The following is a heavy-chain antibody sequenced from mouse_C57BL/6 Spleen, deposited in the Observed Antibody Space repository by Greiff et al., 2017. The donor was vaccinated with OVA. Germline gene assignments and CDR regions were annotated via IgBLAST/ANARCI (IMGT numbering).Heavy chain of an antibody. V-gene: IGHV1-15*01. CDR2: IDPETGGT. D-gene: IGHD1-1*02. CDR3: TRGGGKGFAY. CDR1: GYTFTDYE. Sequence: LVESGAELVRPGASVTLSCKASGYTFTDYEMHWVKQTPVHGLEWIGAIDPETGGTAYNQKFKGKAILTADKSSSTAYMELRSLTSEDSAVYYCTRGGGKGFAYWGQGTLVTVSA. J-gene: IGHJ3*01.